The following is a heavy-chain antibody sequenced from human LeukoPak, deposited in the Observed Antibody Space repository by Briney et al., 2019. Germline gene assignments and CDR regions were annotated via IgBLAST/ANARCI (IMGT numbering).Heavy chain of an antibody. Sequence: ASVKVSCKASGYTFTSYGISWVRQAPGQGLEWMGWISAYNGNTNYAQKLQGRVTMTTDTSTSTAYMELRSLRSDDTAVYYCARLPMIVVAEYNWFDPWGQGTLVIV. D-gene: IGHD3-22*01. J-gene: IGHJ5*02. CDR1: GYTFTSYG. CDR2: ISAYNGNT. CDR3: ARLPMIVVAEYNWFDP. V-gene: IGHV1-18*01.